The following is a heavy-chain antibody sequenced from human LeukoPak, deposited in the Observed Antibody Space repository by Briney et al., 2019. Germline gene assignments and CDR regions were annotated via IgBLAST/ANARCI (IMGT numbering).Heavy chain of an antibody. D-gene: IGHD6-13*01. CDR3: AREVGSSWYYFDY. CDR2: ISSSSSTI. V-gene: IGHV3-48*01. Sequence: GGSLRLSCAASGFTFSSHWMNWVRQAPGKGLEWVSYISSSSSTIYYADSVKGRFTISRDNAKNSLYLQMNSLRAEDTAVYYCAREVGSSWYYFDYWGQGTLVTVSS. J-gene: IGHJ4*02. CDR1: GFTFSSHW.